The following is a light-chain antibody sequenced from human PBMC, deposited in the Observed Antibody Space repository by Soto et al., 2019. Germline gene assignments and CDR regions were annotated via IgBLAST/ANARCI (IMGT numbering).Light chain of an antibody. J-gene: IGKJ1*01. CDR1: QSVSSSY. CDR3: QQYGSSLTWT. CDR2: GAS. V-gene: IGKV3-20*01. Sequence: EIVLTQSPGILSLSPGERATLSCRASQSVSSSYLAWYQQKPGQAPRLLIYGASSRATGIPDRFSGSGSGTDFTLTISRLEPEDFAVYYCQQYGSSLTWTFGQGTKWIS.